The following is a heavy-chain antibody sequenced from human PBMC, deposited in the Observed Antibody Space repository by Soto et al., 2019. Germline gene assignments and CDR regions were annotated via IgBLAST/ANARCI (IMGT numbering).Heavy chain of an antibody. CDR3: ARDPSGWYESVDY. Sequence: GGSLRLSCAASGFTFSSYARHWVRQAPGKGLEYVSAISSNGGSTYYANSVKGRFTISRDNSKNTLYLQMGSLRAEDMAVYYCARDPSGWYESVDYWGQGTLVTVSS. J-gene: IGHJ4*02. CDR2: ISSNGGST. D-gene: IGHD6-19*01. CDR1: GFTFSSYA. V-gene: IGHV3-64*01.